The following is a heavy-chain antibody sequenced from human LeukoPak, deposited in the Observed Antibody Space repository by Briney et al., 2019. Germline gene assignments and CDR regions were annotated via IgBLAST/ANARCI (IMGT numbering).Heavy chain of an antibody. CDR2: IYHSGTT. V-gene: IGHV4-38-2*02. Sequence: SETLSLTCTVSGYSMSSSDYWGWIRQPPGKGLEWIGSIYHSGTTNYNPSLKSRVTISVDTSKNQFSLKLSSVTAADTAVYYCARVQDNGDHGAFDIWGQGTMVTVSS. CDR3: ARVQDNGDHGAFDI. D-gene: IGHD4-17*01. CDR1: GYSMSSSDY. J-gene: IGHJ3*02.